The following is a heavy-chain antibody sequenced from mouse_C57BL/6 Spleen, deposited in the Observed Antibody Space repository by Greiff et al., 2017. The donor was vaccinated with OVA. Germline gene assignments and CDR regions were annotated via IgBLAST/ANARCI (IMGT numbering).Heavy chain of an antibody. J-gene: IGHJ3*01. CDR1: GYTFPSYW. D-gene: IGHD2-4*01. CDR3: ALPDDYEAWFAY. V-gene: IGHV1-74*01. CDR2: IHPSDSDT. Sequence: QVQLQQPGAELVKPGASVKVSCKASGYTFPSYWMHWVKQRPGQGLEWIGRIHPSDSDTNYNQKFKGKATLTVDKSSSTAYMQLSSLTSEDSAVYYCALPDDYEAWFAYWGQGTLVTVSA.